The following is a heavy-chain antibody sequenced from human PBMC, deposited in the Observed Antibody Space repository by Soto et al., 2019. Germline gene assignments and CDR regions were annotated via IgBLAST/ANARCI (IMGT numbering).Heavy chain of an antibody. D-gene: IGHD3-22*01. CDR2: ISSSGSTI. CDR1: GFTFSSYE. Sequence: EVQLVESGGGLVQPGGSLRLSCAASGFTFSSYEMNWVRQAPGKGLEWVSYISSSGSTIYYADSVKGRFTISRDNAKNSLYLQMNSLRAEDTAVYYCARDGDYDSSGYYYVGTYYCDYWGQGTLVTVSS. V-gene: IGHV3-48*03. CDR3: ARDGDYDSSGYYYVGTYYCDY. J-gene: IGHJ4*02.